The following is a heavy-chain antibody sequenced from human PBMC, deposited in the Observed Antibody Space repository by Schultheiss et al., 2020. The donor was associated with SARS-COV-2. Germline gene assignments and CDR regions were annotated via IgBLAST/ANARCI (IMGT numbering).Heavy chain of an antibody. Sequence: SETLSLTCTVSGXSISSYYLSWIRQPPGKGLEWIGYIYYSGSTNYNPSLKSRVTISVDTSKNQFSLKLSSVTAADTAVYYCARGSGNYDFWSGYSTYYYYYYMDVWGKGTTVTVSS. CDR1: GXSISSYY. CDR3: ARGSGNYDFWSGYSTYYYYYYMDV. J-gene: IGHJ6*03. D-gene: IGHD3-3*01. CDR2: IYYSGST. V-gene: IGHV4-59*01.